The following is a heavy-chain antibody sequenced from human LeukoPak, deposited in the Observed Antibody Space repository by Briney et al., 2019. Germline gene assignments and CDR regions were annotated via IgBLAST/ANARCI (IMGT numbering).Heavy chain of an antibody. D-gene: IGHD2-2*01. CDR3: AKVVAPSTTRNLDY. Sequence: PGGSLRLSCAAPGFTFSTYAMTWVRQAPGKGLEWVSTFGSGGGTYYADSVRGRFTISKDNSKKTLYLQMNSLGAEDTALYYCAKVVAPSTTRNLDYWGQGTLVIVSS. CDR2: FGSGGGT. CDR1: GFTFSTYA. J-gene: IGHJ4*02. V-gene: IGHV3-23*01.